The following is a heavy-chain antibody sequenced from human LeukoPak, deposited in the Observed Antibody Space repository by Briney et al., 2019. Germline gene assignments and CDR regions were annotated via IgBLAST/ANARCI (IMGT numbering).Heavy chain of an antibody. D-gene: IGHD3-10*01. V-gene: IGHV3-74*01. CDR3: ARGPGAIDAFDI. J-gene: IGHJ3*02. CDR1: GFTFGSYW. CDR2: INSDGSST. Sequence: GGSLRLSCAASGFTFGSYWMHWVRQAPGKGLVWVSRINSDGSSTSYADSVKGRFTISRDNAKNTLYLQMNSLRAEDTAVYYCARGPGAIDAFDIWGQGTMVTVSS.